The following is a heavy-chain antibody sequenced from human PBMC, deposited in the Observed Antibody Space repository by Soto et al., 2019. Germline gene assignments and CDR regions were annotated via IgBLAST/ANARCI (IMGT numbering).Heavy chain of an antibody. Sequence: GASVKVSCKASGYTFASYGISWVRQAPGQGLEWMGWISAYNGNTNYAQKLQGRVTMTTDISTSTAYMELSSLRSEDTAVYYCATTWIQLSADAFDIWGQGTMVTVSS. J-gene: IGHJ3*02. D-gene: IGHD5-18*01. CDR3: ATTWIQLSADAFDI. CDR1: GYTFASYG. CDR2: ISAYNGNT. V-gene: IGHV1-18*01.